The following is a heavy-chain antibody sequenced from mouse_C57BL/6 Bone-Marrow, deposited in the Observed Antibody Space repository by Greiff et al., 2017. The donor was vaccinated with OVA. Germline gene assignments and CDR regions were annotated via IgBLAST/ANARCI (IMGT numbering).Heavy chain of an antibody. D-gene: IGHD2-12*01. Sequence: EVKLVESGGGLVKPGGSLKLSCAASGFTFSSYAMSWVRQTPEKRLEWVATISAGGSYTYYPDNVKGRFTISRDNAKNNLYLQMGHLKSEDTAMYYSARDGLWPRRDYYAMDYWGQGTSVTVSS. V-gene: IGHV5-4*01. CDR2: ISAGGSYT. J-gene: IGHJ4*01. CDR3: ARDGLWPRRDYYAMDY. CDR1: GFTFSSYA.